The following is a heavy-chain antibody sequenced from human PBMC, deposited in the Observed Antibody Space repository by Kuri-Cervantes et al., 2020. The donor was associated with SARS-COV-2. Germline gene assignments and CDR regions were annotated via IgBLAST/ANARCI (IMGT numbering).Heavy chain of an antibody. J-gene: IGHJ4*02. CDR1: QFTFTDYA. D-gene: IGHD3-22*01. CDR2: VSYNGTNK. Sequence: GESLKISCAASQFTFTDYAIHWVRQTPGKGLEWVAVVSYNGTNKYYADSVKGRFTISRDNYKNTVYLQMNSLRAEDTALYYCASSYDSLTLKVYFDYWGQGTLVTVSS. V-gene: IGHV3-30-3*01. CDR3: ASSYDSLTLKVYFDY.